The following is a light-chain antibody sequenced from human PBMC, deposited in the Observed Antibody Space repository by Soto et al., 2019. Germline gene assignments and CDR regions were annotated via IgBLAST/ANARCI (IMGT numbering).Light chain of an antibody. Sequence: VMTQTPLSSAVTLGQPASISCRSSQSLVHNDGNTYLTWFQQRPGQPPRLLLYKISNRFSGVQDRFSGSGAGTDFTLKISRVEVEDVGVYYCMQATQYPWTFGQGTKVEIK. V-gene: IGKV2-24*01. CDR2: KIS. CDR1: QSLVHNDGNTY. CDR3: MQATQYPWT. J-gene: IGKJ1*01.